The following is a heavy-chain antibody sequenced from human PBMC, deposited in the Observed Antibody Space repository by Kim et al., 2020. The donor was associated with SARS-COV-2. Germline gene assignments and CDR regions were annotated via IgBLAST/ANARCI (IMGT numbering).Heavy chain of an antibody. D-gene: IGHD3-10*01. Sequence: SETLSLTCTVSGGSISSGGYYWSWIRQHPGKGLEWIGYIYYSGSTYYNPSLKSRVTISVDTSKNQFSLKLSSVTAADTAVYYCARDFRGAFDYWGQGTLVTVSS. CDR3: ARDFRGAFDY. CDR1: GGSISSGGYY. V-gene: IGHV4-31*03. J-gene: IGHJ4*02. CDR2: IYYSGST.